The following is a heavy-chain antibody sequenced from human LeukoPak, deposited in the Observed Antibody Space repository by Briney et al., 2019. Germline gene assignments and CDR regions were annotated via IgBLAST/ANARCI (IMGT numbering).Heavy chain of an antibody. CDR2: INHSGST. J-gene: IGHJ5*02. V-gene: IGHV4-34*01. CDR1: GGSFSGYY. Sequence: SETLSLTCAVYGGSFSGYYWSWIRQPPGKGLEWIGEINHSGSTNYNPSLKSRVTISVDTSKNQFSLKLSSVTAADTAVYYCARGPVPAAKVSWFDPWGQGTLATVSS. CDR3: ARGPVPAAKVSWFDP. D-gene: IGHD2-2*01.